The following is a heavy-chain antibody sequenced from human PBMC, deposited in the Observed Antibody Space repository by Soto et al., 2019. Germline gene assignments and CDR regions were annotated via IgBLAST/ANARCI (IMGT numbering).Heavy chain of an antibody. J-gene: IGHJ5*02. CDR3: ARKDVRRAWFDP. CDR1: GGSISSSNL. V-gene: IGHV4-4*02. CDR2: IYHSGST. Sequence: SETLSLTCAVSGGSISSSNLWSWVRQPPGKGLEWIGEIYHSGSTNYNPSLKSRVTISVDKSKNQFSLKLSSVTAADTAVYYCARKDVRRAWFDPWGQGTLVTVSS.